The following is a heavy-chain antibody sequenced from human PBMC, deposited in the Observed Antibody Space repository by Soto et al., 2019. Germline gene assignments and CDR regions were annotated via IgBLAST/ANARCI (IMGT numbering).Heavy chain of an antibody. V-gene: IGHV3-23*01. CDR1: GFTFSSDA. D-gene: IGHD2-15*01. Sequence: GGSLRLSCAASGFTFSSDAMSWVRQAPGKGLERVSAISGSGGSTYYAVSVQGRFTISRDNSNSTLYLQMNSLRAEDTAVYYCAKSARVVAATFIDYWGQGTPVTVSS. CDR3: AKSARVVAATFIDY. CDR2: ISGSGGST. J-gene: IGHJ4*02.